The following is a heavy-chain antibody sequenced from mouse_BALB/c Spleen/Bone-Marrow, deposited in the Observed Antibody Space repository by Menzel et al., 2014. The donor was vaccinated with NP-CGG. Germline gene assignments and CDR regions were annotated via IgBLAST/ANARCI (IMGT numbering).Heavy chain of an antibody. CDR3: AYYRYDVNY. D-gene: IGHD2-14*01. V-gene: IGHV1S41*01. Sequence: DLVKPGASVKLSCKASGYTFTSYWINWIKQRPGQGLEWIGRIAPGSGSTYYNEMFKGKAILTVDTSSSTAYIQLSSLSFEDSAVYFCAYYRYDVNYWGQGTTLTVSS. J-gene: IGHJ2*01. CDR1: GYTFTSYW. CDR2: IAPGSGST.